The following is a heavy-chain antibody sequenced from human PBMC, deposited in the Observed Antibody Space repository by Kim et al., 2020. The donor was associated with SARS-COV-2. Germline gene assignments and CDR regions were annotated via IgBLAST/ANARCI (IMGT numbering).Heavy chain of an antibody. V-gene: IGHV4-59*03. CDR3: VSKRADSSGFIAS. J-gene: IGHJ4*02. D-gene: IGHD3-22*01. CDR1: SASFSENY. Sequence: SETLSLTCSVASASFSENYWSWIRQPPGRGLEWIGYIHHTGTTNYNPSLKSRVAISVDSSKNQFSLNLNSMTTADTAVYYCVSKRADSSGFIASWGQGTLVTVSS. CDR2: IHHTGTT.